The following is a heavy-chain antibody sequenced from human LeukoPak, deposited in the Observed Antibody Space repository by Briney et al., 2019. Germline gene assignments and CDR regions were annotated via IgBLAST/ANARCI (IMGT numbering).Heavy chain of an antibody. J-gene: IGHJ1*01. Sequence: PGGSLRLSCAASGFTVSSNYMSWVRQAPGKGLEWVSVIYSGGITYYSDSVKGRFTISRDNSKNTLYLQMNSLRAEDTAVYYCAKDGWYCSSTSCYGLQHWGQGTLVTVSS. CDR2: IYSGGIT. V-gene: IGHV3-53*05. D-gene: IGHD2-2*01. CDR1: GFTVSSNY. CDR3: AKDGWYCSSTSCYGLQH.